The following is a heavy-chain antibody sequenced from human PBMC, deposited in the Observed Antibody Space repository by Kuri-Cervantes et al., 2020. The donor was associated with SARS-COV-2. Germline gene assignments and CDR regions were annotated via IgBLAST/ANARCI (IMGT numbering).Heavy chain of an antibody. V-gene: IGHV3-23*01. D-gene: IGHD2-21*02. Sequence: GGSLRLSCAASAFTFSIYGMHWVRQTPGRGLEWVSAIDNSGAITQYADFVKGRFTISRDNSKSTLYLQMNSLRPDDTALYYCATPGSGIVVVTPFVVWGQGTLVTVSS. CDR2: IDNSGAIT. CDR3: ATPGSGIVVVTPFVV. J-gene: IGHJ4*02. CDR1: AFTFSIYG.